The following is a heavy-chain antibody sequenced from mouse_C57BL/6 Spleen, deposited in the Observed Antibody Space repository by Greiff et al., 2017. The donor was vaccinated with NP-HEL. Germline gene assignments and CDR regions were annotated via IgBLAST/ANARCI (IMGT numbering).Heavy chain of an antibody. CDR1: GFNIKDYY. J-gene: IGHJ2*01. CDR2: IDPEDGET. CDR3: ARFTTVVATPLYFDY. V-gene: IGHV14-2*01. Sequence: VQLKESGAELVKPGASVKLSRTASGFNIKDYYMHWVKQRTEQGLEWIGRIDPEDGETKYAPKFQGKATITADTSSNTAYLQLSSLTSEDTAVYYCARFTTVVATPLYFDYWGQGTTLTVSS. D-gene: IGHD1-1*01.